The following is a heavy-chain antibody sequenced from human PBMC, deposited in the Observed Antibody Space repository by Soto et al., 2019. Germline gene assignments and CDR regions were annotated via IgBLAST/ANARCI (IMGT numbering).Heavy chain of an antibody. Sequence: QVQLVQSGAEVKKPGSSVKVSCKASGGTFSSYAISWVRQAPGQGLEWMGGIIPIFGTANYAQKFQGRVTITAAESTSTAYMELSSLRSEDTAVYYCARDGDCSGGSCYSNDAFDIWGQGTMVTVSS. CDR2: IIPIFGTA. CDR1: GGTFSSYA. J-gene: IGHJ3*02. D-gene: IGHD2-15*01. CDR3: ARDGDCSGGSCYSNDAFDI. V-gene: IGHV1-69*12.